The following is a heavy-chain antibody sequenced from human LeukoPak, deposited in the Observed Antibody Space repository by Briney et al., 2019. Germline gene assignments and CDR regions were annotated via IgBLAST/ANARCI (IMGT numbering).Heavy chain of an antibody. CDR1: GFTFSGSA. CDR2: IRSTANGYAT. V-gene: IGHV3-73*01. Sequence: PGGSLRLSCAASGFTFSGSALHWVRQASGKGLEWVGRIRSTANGYATAYAASVKGRFTISRDDSKNTAYLQMDSLRTEDTAVYYCAKGHGWLQFGLDYWGQGTLVTVSS. CDR3: AKGHGWLQFGLDY. D-gene: IGHD5-24*01. J-gene: IGHJ4*02.